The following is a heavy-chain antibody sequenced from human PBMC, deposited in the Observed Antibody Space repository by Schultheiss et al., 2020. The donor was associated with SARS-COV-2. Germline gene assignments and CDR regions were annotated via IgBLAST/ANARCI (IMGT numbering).Heavy chain of an antibody. CDR1: GFTFSGSA. D-gene: IGHD6-19*01. CDR3: ARGYPSSGWPNGMDV. J-gene: IGHJ6*02. CDR2: ISYDGSNK. Sequence: GGSLRLSCAASGFTFSGSAMHWVRQAPGKGLEWVAVISYDGSNKYYADSVKGRFTISRDNAKNSLYLQMNSLRAEDTAVYYCARGYPSSGWPNGMDVWGQGTTVTVSS. V-gene: IGHV3-30-3*01.